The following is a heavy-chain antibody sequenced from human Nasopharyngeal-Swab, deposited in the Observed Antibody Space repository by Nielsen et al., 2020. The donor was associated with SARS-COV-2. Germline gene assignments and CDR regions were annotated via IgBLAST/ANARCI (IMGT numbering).Heavy chain of an antibody. V-gene: IGHV5-10-1*01. D-gene: IGHD6-19*01. Sequence: GSLRLSCKGSGSSFTSYWISWVRQMPGKGLEWMGRIDPSDSYTNYSPSFQGHVTISADKSISTAYLQWSSLKASDTAMYYCARQGQQWLVNYYYYGMDVWGQGTTVTVSS. CDR1: GSSFTSYW. CDR2: IDPSDSYT. J-gene: IGHJ6*02. CDR3: ARQGQQWLVNYYYYGMDV.